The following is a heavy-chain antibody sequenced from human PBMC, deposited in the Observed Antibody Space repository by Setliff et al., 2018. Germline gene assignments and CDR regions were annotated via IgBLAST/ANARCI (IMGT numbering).Heavy chain of an antibody. Sequence: PSETLSLTCAVSGYSISSGYYWGWIRQPPGKGLEWIGSIYHSGSTYYNLSLKSRVTISVDTSKNQFSLKLSSVTAADTAVYYCARRLRYFDWLHPLGYFDYWGQGTLVTVSS. V-gene: IGHV4-38-2*01. J-gene: IGHJ4*02. CDR3: ARRLRYFDWLHPLGYFDY. CDR2: IYHSGST. CDR1: GYSISSGYY. D-gene: IGHD3-9*01.